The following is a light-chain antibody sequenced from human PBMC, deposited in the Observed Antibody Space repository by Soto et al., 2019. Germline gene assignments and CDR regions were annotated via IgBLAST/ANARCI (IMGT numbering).Light chain of an antibody. CDR1: QSVSSSY. CDR2: GAS. CDR3: QQYGSSPPIT. J-gene: IGKJ5*01. V-gene: IGKV3-20*01. Sequence: EIVLTQSPGALSLSRGERGTLSCRASQSVSSSYLAWYQQKPGQAPRLLIYGASSRATGIPDSFSGRGSGTDFTLTISRLEPEDFAVYYCQQYGSSPPITFGQGTRLEIK.